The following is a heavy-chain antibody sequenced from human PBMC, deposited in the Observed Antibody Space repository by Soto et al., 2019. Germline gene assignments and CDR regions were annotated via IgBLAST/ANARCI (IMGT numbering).Heavy chain of an antibody. V-gene: IGHV1-8*01. D-gene: IGHD2-15*01. CDR2: MNPNSGNT. CDR1: GYTFTSYD. Sequence: ASVKVSCKASGYTFTSYDINWVRQATGQGLEWMGWMNPNSGNTGYAQKFQGRVTMTRNTSISTAYMELSSLRSEDTAVYYCANSSQIGEVVAPQYDFDYWGQGTLLNVSS. CDR3: ANSSQIGEVVAPQYDFDY. J-gene: IGHJ4*02.